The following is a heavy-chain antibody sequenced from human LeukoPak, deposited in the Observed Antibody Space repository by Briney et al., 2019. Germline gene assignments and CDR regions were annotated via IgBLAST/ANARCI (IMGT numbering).Heavy chain of an antibody. CDR2: ISAYNGNT. V-gene: IGHV1-18*04. CDR1: GYTFTSYG. Sequence: EASVKVSCKASGYTFTSYGISWVRQAPGQGLEWMGWISAYNGNTNYAQKPQGRVTMTTDTSTSTAYMELRSLRSDDTAVYYCARRASYYRGYDQYYYYGMDVWGKGTTVTVSS. J-gene: IGHJ6*04. CDR3: ARRASYYRGYDQYYYYGMDV. D-gene: IGHD5-12*01.